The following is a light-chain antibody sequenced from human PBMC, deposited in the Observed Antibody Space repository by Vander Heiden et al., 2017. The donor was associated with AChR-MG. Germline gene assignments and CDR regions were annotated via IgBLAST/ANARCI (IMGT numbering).Light chain of an antibody. CDR2: EVS. J-gene: IGLJ2*01. CDR1: SSDVGGYNY. Sequence: QSALTQPASVSGSPGQSITIPCTGTSSDVGGYNYVSWSQQHPGKAPKLRIYEVSNRPSGVSNRFSGSKSGNTASLTISGLQAEDEADYYCSSYTSSSTLVFGGGTKLTVL. V-gene: IGLV2-14*01. CDR3: SSYTSSSTLV.